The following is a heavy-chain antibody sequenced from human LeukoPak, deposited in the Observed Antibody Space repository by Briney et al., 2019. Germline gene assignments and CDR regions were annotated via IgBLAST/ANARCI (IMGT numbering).Heavy chain of an antibody. V-gene: IGHV1-18*01. Sequence: ASVKVSCKASGYTFRDYGISWVRQAPGQGLEWMGWISPYNGNKNYAQNLQGRVTMTIDTSTSTAYMELRSLRSDDTAVYYCARCISMVRGAIRDSFDIWGQGTMVTVSS. CDR3: ARCISMVRGAIRDSFDI. CDR2: ISPYNGNK. J-gene: IGHJ3*02. CDR1: GYTFRDYG. D-gene: IGHD3-10*01.